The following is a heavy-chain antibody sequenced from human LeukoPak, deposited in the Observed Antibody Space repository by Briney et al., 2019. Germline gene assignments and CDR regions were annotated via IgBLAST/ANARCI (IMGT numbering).Heavy chain of an antibody. CDR3: ASSRTAASSNWFDP. CDR1: GLTVSSNY. CDR2: IHTNGNT. D-gene: IGHD6-13*01. V-gene: IGHV3-53*01. J-gene: IGHJ5*02. Sequence: GGPLRLSCAASGLTVSSNYMTWVRQAPGKGLEWVSIIHTNGNTYYADSVEGRFTTSRDNSKNTLYLQMNSLRTEDTAVYYCASSRTAASSNWFDPWGQGTLVTVSS.